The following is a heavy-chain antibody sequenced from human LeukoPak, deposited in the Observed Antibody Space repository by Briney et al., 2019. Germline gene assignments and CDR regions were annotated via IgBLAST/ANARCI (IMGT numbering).Heavy chain of an antibody. J-gene: IGHJ3*01. Sequence: SETLSLTCSVSGDSITSFDWSRVRQPAGKGLEWIGRIYSNEHTYSNPSLRGRVTISVDKSRNLVSLRLSSVAAADTGVYYCARDRGIGIVESRVAFDLWGQGTMVTVSS. CDR3: ARDRGIGIVESRVAFDL. V-gene: IGHV4-4*07. CDR2: IYSNEHT. CDR1: GDSITSFD. D-gene: IGHD3-22*01.